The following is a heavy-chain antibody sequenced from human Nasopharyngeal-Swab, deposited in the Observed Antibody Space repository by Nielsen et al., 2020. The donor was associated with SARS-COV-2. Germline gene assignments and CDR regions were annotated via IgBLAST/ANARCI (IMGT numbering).Heavy chain of an antibody. D-gene: IGHD5-24*01. J-gene: IGHJ4*02. CDR1: GYTFTSYA. V-gene: IGHV1-3*01. CDR3: ARDGYNWGFDY. CDR2: INAGNGKT. Sequence: ASVNVSRKASGYTFTSYAMHWVRQAPGQRLEWMGWINAGNGKTKSSQKFQGRVTITRDTSASTAYMELSSLRSEDTAVYYCARDGYNWGFDYWGQGTLVSVSS.